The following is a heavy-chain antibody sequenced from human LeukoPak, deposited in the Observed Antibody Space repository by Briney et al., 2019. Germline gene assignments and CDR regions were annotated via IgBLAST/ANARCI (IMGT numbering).Heavy chain of an antibody. CDR1: GYTFTSYG. CDR2: ISAYNGNT. CDR3: ARDGTAMWWGYYFDY. J-gene: IGHJ4*02. V-gene: IGHV1-18*01. D-gene: IGHD2-21*01. Sequence: ASVKVSCKASGYTFTSYGISWVRQAPGQGLEWMGLISAYNGNTNYEQKLQGRVTMTTDTSTSKAYMELRSLRSDDTAVYYGARDGTAMWWGYYFDYWGQGTLVTVSS.